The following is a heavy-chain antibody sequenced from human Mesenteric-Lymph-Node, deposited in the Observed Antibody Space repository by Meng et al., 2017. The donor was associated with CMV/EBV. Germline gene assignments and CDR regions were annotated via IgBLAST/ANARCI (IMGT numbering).Heavy chain of an antibody. CDR1: GFTFSGSA. CDR3: ARKSIAASGSSGYYYGMDV. D-gene: IGHD6-6*01. Sequence: GGSLRLSCAASGFTFSGSAMHWVRQASGKGLEWVGRISSKANSYATAYAASVKGRFTISRDDSKNTLYLQMNSLRVEDTAVYYCARKSIAASGSSGYYYGMDVWGQGTTVTVSS. J-gene: IGHJ6*02. CDR2: ISSKANSYAT. V-gene: IGHV3-73*01.